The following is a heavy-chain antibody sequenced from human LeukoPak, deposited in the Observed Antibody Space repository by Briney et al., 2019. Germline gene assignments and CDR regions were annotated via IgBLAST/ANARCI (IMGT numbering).Heavy chain of an antibody. V-gene: IGHV4-34*01. CDR3: AGYGGDWNFDYWGQ. CDR1: GGSLDIYY. Sequence: PSETLSLTCAVYGGSLDIYYWMFVRQPPGKGLQWIGEITYRRSADYNPSLKNRVTILIDASQRQISLKLTSVTAADTAVYYCAGYGGDWNFDYWGQGGQGTLVTVSS. D-gene: IGHD2-21*01. J-gene: IGHJ4*02. CDR2: ITYRRSA.